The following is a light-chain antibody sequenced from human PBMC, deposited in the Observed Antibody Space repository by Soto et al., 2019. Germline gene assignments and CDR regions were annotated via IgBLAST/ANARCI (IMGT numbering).Light chain of an antibody. Sequence: QSALTQPASVSGSPGQSITISCTGTSGDIGSYNRVSWYQQHPGKAPKLIIYEVTDRPSGVSNRFSGSKSGNKASLTISGLQAEDEAEYYCSSYTNINTRDCLFGNGTKVTVX. CDR3: SSYTNINTRDCL. J-gene: IGLJ1*01. CDR1: SGDIGSYNR. CDR2: EVT. V-gene: IGLV2-14*01.